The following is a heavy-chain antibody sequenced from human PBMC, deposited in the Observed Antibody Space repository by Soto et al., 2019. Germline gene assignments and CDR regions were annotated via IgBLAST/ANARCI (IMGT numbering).Heavy chain of an antibody. Sequence: QVQLVESGGGVVQPGRSLRLSCAASGFTFSSYAMHWVRQAPGKGLEWVAVISYDGSNKYYADSGKGRFTISRDNSKNTLYLQMNSLRAEDTAVYYCARGGSSGWFFDYWGQGTLVTVSS. CDR2: ISYDGSNK. J-gene: IGHJ4*02. D-gene: IGHD6-19*01. CDR3: ARGGSSGWFFDY. V-gene: IGHV3-30-3*01. CDR1: GFTFSSYA.